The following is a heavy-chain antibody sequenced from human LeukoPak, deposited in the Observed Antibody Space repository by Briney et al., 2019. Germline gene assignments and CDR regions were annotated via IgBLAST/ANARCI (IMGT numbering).Heavy chain of an antibody. J-gene: IGHJ5*02. Sequence: GGSLRLSCAASRFTFSRYGMHWVRQAPGKGLEWVAFIRYDGSNKYYADSVQGRFTISRDNSKKTLYLQMNSMKAEDTAVYYCAKGGHSSGWPNWFDPWGKGTLVTVSS. CDR2: IRYDGSNK. CDR3: AKGGHSSGWPNWFDP. D-gene: IGHD6-19*01. CDR1: RFTFSRYG. V-gene: IGHV3-30*02.